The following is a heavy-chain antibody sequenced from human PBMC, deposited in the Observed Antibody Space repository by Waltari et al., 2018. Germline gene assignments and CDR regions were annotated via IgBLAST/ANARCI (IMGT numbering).Heavy chain of an antibody. V-gene: IGHV4-39*07. CDR1: GGSISSRSYY. Sequence: QLQLQESGSRLVKSSETLSLTCTVSGGSISSRSYYRGWIRKRQGKGLVWIGSIYYSGRTYYNPSLKSRVTISVDTSKNQFSLELSSVTATDTAVYYCARDGAVADYFDYWGQGTLVTVSS. J-gene: IGHJ4*02. D-gene: IGHD6-19*01. CDR3: ARDGAVADYFDY. CDR2: IYYSGRT.